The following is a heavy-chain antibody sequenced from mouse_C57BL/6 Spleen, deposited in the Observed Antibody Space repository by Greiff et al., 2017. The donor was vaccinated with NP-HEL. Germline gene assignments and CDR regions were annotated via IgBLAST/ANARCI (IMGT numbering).Heavy chain of an antibody. V-gene: IGHV5-2*01. D-gene: IGHD2-2*01. Sequence: EVQLVESGGGLVQPGESLKLSCESNEYEFPSHDMSWVRKTPEKRLELVAAINSDGGSTYYPDTMERRFLISRDNTKKPLYLQMSSLRSEDTALYYCARHYESSTMVTPWFAYWGQGTLVTVSA. CDR2: INSDGGST. CDR1: EYEFPSHD. J-gene: IGHJ3*01. CDR3: ARHYESSTMVTPWFAY.